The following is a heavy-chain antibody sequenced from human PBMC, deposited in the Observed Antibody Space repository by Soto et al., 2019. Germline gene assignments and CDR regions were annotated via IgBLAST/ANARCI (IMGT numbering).Heavy chain of an antibody. Sequence: EASVKVSCKASGYTFTSYAMHWVRQAPGQRLEWMGWINAGNGNTKYSQKFQGRVTITRDTSASTAYMELSSLRSEDTAVYYCARSYVLRYFDWLPNDAFDIWGQGTMVTVSS. V-gene: IGHV1-3*01. CDR2: INAGNGNT. J-gene: IGHJ3*02. CDR1: GYTFTSYA. CDR3: ARSYVLRYFDWLPNDAFDI. D-gene: IGHD3-9*01.